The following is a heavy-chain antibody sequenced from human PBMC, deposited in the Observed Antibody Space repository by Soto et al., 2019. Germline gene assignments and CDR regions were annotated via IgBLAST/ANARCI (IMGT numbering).Heavy chain of an antibody. Sequence: SETLSLTCGVSGESFSGYYWSWIRQPPGKGLEWIGEINHSRSTNYHPSLKSRVTISVDTSKNQFSLKLSSVTTADTAVYYCARLSNYGNGWSTFDYWGRGTLVTVSS. V-gene: IGHV4-34*01. CDR2: INHSRST. D-gene: IGHD6-19*01. J-gene: IGHJ4*02. CDR3: ARLSNYGNGWSTFDY. CDR1: GESFSGYY.